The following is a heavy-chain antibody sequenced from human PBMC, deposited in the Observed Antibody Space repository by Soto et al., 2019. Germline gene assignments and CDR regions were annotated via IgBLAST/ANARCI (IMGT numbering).Heavy chain of an antibody. Sequence: EVQLVGSGGGLVQPGGSLRLSCAASGFTFSSYWMHWVRQVPGKGLVWVSRINSDGSSTSYADSVKGRFTISRDNAKNTLYLQVNSLRAEDTAVYYCARRYYYDSSGYSFDYWGQGTLVTVSS. CDR1: GFTFSSYW. J-gene: IGHJ4*02. D-gene: IGHD3-22*01. CDR3: ARRYYYDSSGYSFDY. CDR2: INSDGSST. V-gene: IGHV3-74*01.